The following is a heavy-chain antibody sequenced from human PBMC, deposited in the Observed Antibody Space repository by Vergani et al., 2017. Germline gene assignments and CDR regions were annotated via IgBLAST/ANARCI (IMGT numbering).Heavy chain of an antibody. CDR3: ARDKGPYSSGWNGCDY. Sequence: QVQLVQSGAEVTKPGASVKVSCKASQYTFTDYYIHWVRLAPGQGLEWMGWINPNSGGTHYAQRFQGRVTMTRDTSINTASMELSGLRSDDTAVYYCARDKGPYSSGWNGCDYWGQGTLVTVSS. D-gene: IGHD6-19*01. CDR1: QYTFTDYY. CDR2: INPNSGGT. J-gene: IGHJ4*02. V-gene: IGHV1-2*02.